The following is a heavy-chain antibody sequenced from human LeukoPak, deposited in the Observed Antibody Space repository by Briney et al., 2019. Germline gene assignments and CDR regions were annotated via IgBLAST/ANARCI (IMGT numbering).Heavy chain of an antibody. CDR2: IYSDRST. J-gene: IGHJ4*02. V-gene: IGHV3-66*04. CDR3: ARPSTYSTGGY. Sequence: GGSLRLSCAASGFTVSSNYMSWVRQAPGKGLELVSVIYSDRSTYYADSVKGRFTISRDNSKNTLYLQMNSLRAEDTAVYYCARPSTYSTGGYWGQGTLVTVSS. D-gene: IGHD6-25*01. CDR1: GFTVSSNY.